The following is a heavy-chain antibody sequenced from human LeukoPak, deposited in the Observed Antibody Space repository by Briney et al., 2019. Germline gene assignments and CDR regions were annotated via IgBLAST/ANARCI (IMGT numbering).Heavy chain of an antibody. Sequence: RGSLRLSWKDSGSTLDDFCMSWVRPAAGEGLEWVSGIIWGGGAYNYGASVTGRFIISRDHAANSLYLEMNSLRVEDTAVCLCARDLSSRWYSLAYWGEGMLVTVYS. CDR2: IIWGGGAY. CDR1: GSTLDDFC. V-gene: IGHV3-20*01. CDR3: ARDLSSRWYSLAY. D-gene: IGHD2-15*01. J-gene: IGHJ4*02.